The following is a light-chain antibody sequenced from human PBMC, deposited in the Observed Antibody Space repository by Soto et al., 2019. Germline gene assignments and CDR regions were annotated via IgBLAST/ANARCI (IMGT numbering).Light chain of an antibody. V-gene: IGKV3-20*01. CDR2: GAS. CDR3: QQYGSSPGT. J-gene: IGKJ1*01. CDR1: QSVSSSY. Sequence: EIVLTQSPGTLSLSPGERATLSCRASQSVSSSYLAWYQQKPGQAPRLLIYGASSRATGIPDTFSGSGSGTDFTLTITRLEPEDLAVYYCQQYGSSPGTFGQGTKVEIK.